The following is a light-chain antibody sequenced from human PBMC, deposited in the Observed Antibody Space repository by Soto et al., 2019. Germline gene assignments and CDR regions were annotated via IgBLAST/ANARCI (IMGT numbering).Light chain of an antibody. CDR1: QSISIN. CDR3: HQYDSWPPYT. Sequence: EIVMTQSPTTLSVSPWERATLSCRASQSISINLAWYQQKLGQAPRLLIYGASTRATDIPARFSGSGSGTEFTLTISSLQSEDYAIYYCHQYDSWPPYTFGQGTKVDIK. V-gene: IGKV3-15*01. CDR2: GAS. J-gene: IGKJ2*01.